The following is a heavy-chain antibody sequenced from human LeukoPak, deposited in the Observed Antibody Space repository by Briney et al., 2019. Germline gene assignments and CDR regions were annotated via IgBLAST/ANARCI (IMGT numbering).Heavy chain of an antibody. Sequence: KDGESLRISCKGSGYSFTTYWIGWVRQMPGEGLEWMGIIFPGDSDTTYSPSFQGQVTISADKSINTAYLQWSSLKASDTAMYYCATSESQTKFDYWGQGTLVTASS. V-gene: IGHV5-51*01. CDR1: GYSFTTYW. J-gene: IGHJ4*02. CDR2: IFPGDSDT. D-gene: IGHD1/OR15-1a*01. CDR3: ATSESQTKFDY.